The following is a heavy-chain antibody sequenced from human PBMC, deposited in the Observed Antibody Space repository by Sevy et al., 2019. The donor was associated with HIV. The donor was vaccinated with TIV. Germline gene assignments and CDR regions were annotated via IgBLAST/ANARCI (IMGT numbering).Heavy chain of an antibody. Sequence: GGSLRLSCAASGFTFDDYAMHWVRQAPGKGLEWVSGISWNSGSIGYADSVKGRFTISRDNAKNSLYLRMNSLRAEDTALYYCAKDREATKVRGVNTLDAFDIWGQGTMVTVSS. CDR3: AKDREATKVRGVNTLDAFDI. J-gene: IGHJ3*02. CDR1: GFTFDDYA. V-gene: IGHV3-9*01. CDR2: ISWNSGSI. D-gene: IGHD3-10*01.